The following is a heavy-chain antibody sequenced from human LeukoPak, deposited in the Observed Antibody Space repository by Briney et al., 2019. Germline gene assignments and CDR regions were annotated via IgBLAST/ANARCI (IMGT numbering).Heavy chain of an antibody. Sequence: ASVKVSCKASGYPFTSYYMHWLRQAPGQGLEWMGWINFSGGTKYEEKFRGRVAVTRDSSMATAYMELTSLTSDDWAVYYCARDLRLFDYWGQGTLVSVSA. CDR3: ARDLRLFDY. CDR2: INFSGGT. J-gene: IGHJ4*02. CDR1: GYPFTSYY. V-gene: IGHV1-2*02. D-gene: IGHD3-3*01.